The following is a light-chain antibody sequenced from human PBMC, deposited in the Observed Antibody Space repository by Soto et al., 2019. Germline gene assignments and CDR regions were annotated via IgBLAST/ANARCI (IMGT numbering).Light chain of an antibody. J-gene: IGKJ5*01. V-gene: IGKV1-12*01. CDR2: AAS. Sequence: DIQMTESPSSVSASVGDRVTITCRASQDIAGYLAWYQHKPGRAPELLIHAASSLQSGVPSRFSGSGSGTDFTLTINSLHSEDVATYYCQQAYSLPITFGQGTRLEI. CDR3: QQAYSLPIT. CDR1: QDIAGY.